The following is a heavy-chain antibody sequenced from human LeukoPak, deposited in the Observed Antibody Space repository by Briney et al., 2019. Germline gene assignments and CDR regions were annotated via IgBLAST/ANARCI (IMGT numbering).Heavy chain of an antibody. D-gene: IGHD6-19*01. V-gene: IGHV1-8*01. J-gene: IGHJ6*03. CDR3: ARGPQWRGDYYYVDV. CDR1: GYSFTNFD. CDR2: MNPNSGNK. Sequence: ASVKVSCKASGYSFTNFDINWMRQATGQGLEWMGRMNPNSGNKGYAQKFQGRVSMTMNTSITTAYMELSSLRSEDTAVYYCARGPQWRGDYYYVDVWGRGTTVTVSS.